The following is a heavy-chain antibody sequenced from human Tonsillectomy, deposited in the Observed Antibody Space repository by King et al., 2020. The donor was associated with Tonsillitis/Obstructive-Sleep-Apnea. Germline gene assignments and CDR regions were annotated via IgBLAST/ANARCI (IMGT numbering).Heavy chain of an antibody. CDR3: ARRGEYELLHGVDV. CDR2: IDPSDSYT. CDR1: GYSFTSYW. V-gene: IGHV5-10-1*03. Sequence: VQLVQSGAEVKKPGESLRISCKGSGYSFTSYWITWVRQMPGKGLEWLGRIDPSDSYTNYNPSFQGHVTISADKSISTAYLQWSSLKASDTAMYYCARRGEYELLHGVDVWGQGTTVTVSS. D-gene: IGHD2-15*01. J-gene: IGHJ6*02.